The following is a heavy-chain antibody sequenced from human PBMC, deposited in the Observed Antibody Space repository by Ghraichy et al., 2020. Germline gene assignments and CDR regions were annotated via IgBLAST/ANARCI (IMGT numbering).Heavy chain of an antibody. Sequence: LSLTCAASGFTFSSYEMNWVRQAPGKGLEWVSYISSSGSIIYYADSVKGRFTISRDNAKNSLYLQVNSLRAEDTAVYYCARTNNWNDDYYYYYYTDVWGKGTTVTVSS. CDR3: ARTNNWNDDYYYYYYTDV. D-gene: IGHD1-1*01. V-gene: IGHV3-48*03. J-gene: IGHJ6*03. CDR1: GFTFSSYE. CDR2: ISSSGSII.